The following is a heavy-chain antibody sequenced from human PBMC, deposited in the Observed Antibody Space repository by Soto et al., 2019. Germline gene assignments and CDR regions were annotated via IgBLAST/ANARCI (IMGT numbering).Heavy chain of an antibody. CDR3: ARFDYYDSSGYLDFGPK. CDR1: GASICSNH. J-gene: IGHJ4*02. V-gene: IGHV4-59*01. D-gene: IGHD3-22*01. Sequence: SETLSLSCSVSGASICSNHWCWIRQPPGKGLEYIGCMYDRVSTRYDSFFEGRVTISVDTSNNEFSLKLSSVTAADTAVYYCARFDYYDSSGYLDFGPKWGQGTLVTVSS. CDR2: MYDRVST.